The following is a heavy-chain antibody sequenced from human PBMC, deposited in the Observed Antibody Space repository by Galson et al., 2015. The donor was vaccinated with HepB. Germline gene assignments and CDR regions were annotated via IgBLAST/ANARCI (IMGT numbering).Heavy chain of an antibody. CDR2: ISYDGSNK. D-gene: IGHD1-26*01. CDR3: AKASDSGSYAWGGYFDY. J-gene: IGHJ4*02. CDR1: GFTFSSYG. V-gene: IGHV3-30*18. Sequence: SLRLSCAASGFTFSSYGMHWVRQAPGKGLEWVAVISYDGSNKYYADSVKGRFTISRDNSKNTLYLQMNSLRAEDTAVYYCAKASDSGSYAWGGYFDYWGQGTLVTVSS.